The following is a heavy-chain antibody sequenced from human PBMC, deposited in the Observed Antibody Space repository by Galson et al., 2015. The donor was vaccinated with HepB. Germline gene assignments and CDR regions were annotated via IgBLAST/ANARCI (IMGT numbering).Heavy chain of an antibody. J-gene: IGHJ4*02. CDR3: ASVVRGVIIDY. V-gene: IGHV1-3*01. CDR2: INAGNGNT. CDR1: GYTFTSYA. Sequence: SVKASCKASGYTFTSYAMHWVRQAPGQRLEWMGWINAGNGNTKYSQKFQGRVTITRDTSASTACMELSSLRSEDTAVYYCASVVRGVIIDYWGQGTLVTVSS. D-gene: IGHD3-10*01.